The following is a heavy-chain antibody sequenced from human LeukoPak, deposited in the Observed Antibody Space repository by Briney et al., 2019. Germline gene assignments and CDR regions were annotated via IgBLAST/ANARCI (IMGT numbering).Heavy chain of an antibody. CDR3: ARVVGLIVGATGLDY. J-gene: IGHJ4*02. V-gene: IGHV3-48*04. D-gene: IGHD1-26*01. Sequence: GGSLRLSCAASGFTFSSYSMNWVRQAPGKGLEWVSYISSSSSTIYYADSVKGRFTISRDNAKNSLYLQINSLRAEDTAVYYCARVVGLIVGATGLDYWGQGTLVTVSS. CDR1: GFTFSSYS. CDR2: ISSSSSTI.